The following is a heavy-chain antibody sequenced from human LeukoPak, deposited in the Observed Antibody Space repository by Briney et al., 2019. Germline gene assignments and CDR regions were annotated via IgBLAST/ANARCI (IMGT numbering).Heavy chain of an antibody. D-gene: IGHD7-27*01. V-gene: IGHV1-69*05. Sequence: ASVKVSCKASGGTFSSYAISWVRQALGQGLEWMGGIIPIFGTANYAQKFQGRVTITTDESTSTAYMELSSLRSEGTAVYYCARDDNWGPFDYWGQGTLVTVSS. CDR1: GGTFSSYA. J-gene: IGHJ4*02. CDR2: IIPIFGTA. CDR3: ARDDNWGPFDY.